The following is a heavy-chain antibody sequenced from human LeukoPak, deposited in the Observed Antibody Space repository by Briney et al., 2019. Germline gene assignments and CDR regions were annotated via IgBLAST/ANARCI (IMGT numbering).Heavy chain of an antibody. CDR3: AGSPPEWLVPSPNYYYYQDG. CDR1: GGTFSSYA. Sequence: SVKVSCKASGGTFSSYAISWVRQAPGQGLEWMGGIIPIFGTANYAQTFQGRVTITTDESTSTAYMELSSLRSEDTAVYYCAGSPPEWLVPSPNYYYYQDGWGKGTTVTVSS. CDR2: IIPIFGTA. D-gene: IGHD6-19*01. J-gene: IGHJ6*03. V-gene: IGHV1-69*05.